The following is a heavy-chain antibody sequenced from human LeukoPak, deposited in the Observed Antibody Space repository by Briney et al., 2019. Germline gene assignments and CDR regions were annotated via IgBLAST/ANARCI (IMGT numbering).Heavy chain of an antibody. CDR2: IKQDGSDK. J-gene: IGHJ4*02. D-gene: IGHD5-12*01. V-gene: IGHV3-7*03. CDR3: AKDGSTHVVTRDY. CDR1: GFTFSSYW. Sequence: GGSLRLSCAASGFTFSSYWMSWVRQAPGKGLEWVANIKQDGSDKNYVDSVKGRFTISRDNAKNSLYLQMNSLRAEDTAVYYCAKDGSTHVVTRDYWGQGTLVTVSS.